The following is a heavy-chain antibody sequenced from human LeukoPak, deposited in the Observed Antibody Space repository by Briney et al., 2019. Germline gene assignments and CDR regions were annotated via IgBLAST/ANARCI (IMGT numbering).Heavy chain of an antibody. CDR1: GFTFSSYG. D-gene: IGHD3-10*01. CDR2: ISYDGSNK. CDR3: ARDGHDYGSGSYYNGLTRFDY. Sequence: GGSLRLSCAASGFTFSSYGMHWVRQAPGKGLEWVAVISYDGSNKYYADSVKGRFTISRDNSKNTLYLQMNSLRAEDTAVYYCARDGHDYGSGSYYNGLTRFDYWGQGTLVTVSS. J-gene: IGHJ4*02. V-gene: IGHV3-30*19.